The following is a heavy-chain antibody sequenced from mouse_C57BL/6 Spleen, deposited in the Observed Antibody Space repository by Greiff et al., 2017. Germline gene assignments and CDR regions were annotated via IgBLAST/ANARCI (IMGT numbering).Heavy chain of an antibody. CDR3: ARGYGYDRAMDY. V-gene: IGHV1-55*01. CDR2: IYPGSGST. D-gene: IGHD2-2*01. CDR1: GYTFTSYW. Sequence: VQLQQPGAELVKPGASVKMSCKASGYTFTSYWITWVKQRPGQGLEWIGDIYPGSGSTNYNEKFKSKATLTVDTSSSTAYMQLSSLTSEDSAVYYCARGYGYDRAMDYWGQGTSVTVSS. J-gene: IGHJ4*01.